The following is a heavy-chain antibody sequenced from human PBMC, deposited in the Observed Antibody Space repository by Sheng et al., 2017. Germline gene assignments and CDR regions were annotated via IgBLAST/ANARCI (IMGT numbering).Heavy chain of an antibody. J-gene: IGHJ6*03. CDR3: ARGYNWNYFGSSYYYMDV. Sequence: QVQLVQSGAEVKKPGSSVKVSCKASGGTFSSYTISWVRQAPGQGLEWMGRIIPILGIANYAQKFQGRVTITADKSTSTAYMELSSLRSEDTAVYYCARGYNWNYFGSSYYYMDVWGKGTTVTVSS. D-gene: IGHD1-7*01. CDR2: IIPILGIA. CDR1: GGTFSSYT. V-gene: IGHV1-69*02.